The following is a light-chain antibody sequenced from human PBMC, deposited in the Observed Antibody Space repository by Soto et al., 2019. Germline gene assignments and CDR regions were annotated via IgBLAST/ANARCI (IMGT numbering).Light chain of an antibody. V-gene: IGKV1-9*01. J-gene: IGKJ4*01. Sequence: DIQLTQSPSFLSASVGDRIAVTCRASQGINEYLVWFQQKPGKAPRLLIYAASILQSGVPSRFSGRDYGTEFTLTINSLQPADFATYYCQQFNSYPLTFGGGTKVEIK. CDR1: QGINEY. CDR3: QQFNSYPLT. CDR2: AAS.